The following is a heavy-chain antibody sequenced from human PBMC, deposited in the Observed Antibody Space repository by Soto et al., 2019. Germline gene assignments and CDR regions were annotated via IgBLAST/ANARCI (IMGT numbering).Heavy chain of an antibody. CDR3: ARGSTTVVTPNWFDP. CDR2: IYHSGSA. CDR1: GGSISSTNL. V-gene: IGHV4-4*02. D-gene: IGHD4-17*01. J-gene: IGHJ5*02. Sequence: QVQLQESGPGLVKSSGTLSLTCAVSGGSISSTNLWSWVRQPPGQGLEWIGEIYHSGSANYNPSLKSRVIISVDKSKNQFSMKLSSVTAADTAVYFCARGSTTVVTPNWFDPWGQRTLVTVSS.